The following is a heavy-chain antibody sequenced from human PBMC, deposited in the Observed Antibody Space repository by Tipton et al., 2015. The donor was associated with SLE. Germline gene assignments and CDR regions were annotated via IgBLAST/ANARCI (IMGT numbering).Heavy chain of an antibody. D-gene: IGHD3-10*01. CDR2: ISYDGSSE. CDR3: AREGNYFASGSFSRFFDY. CDR1: GFTFSAYP. V-gene: IGHV3-30*04. J-gene: IGHJ4*02. Sequence: LSLTCAASGFTFSAYPIHWVRQAPGKGLEWVALISYDGSSEYYADSVKGRFTASRDNSKNTLYLQMNSLRTEDTAVYFCAREGNYFASGSFSRFFDYWGQGTLVTVSS.